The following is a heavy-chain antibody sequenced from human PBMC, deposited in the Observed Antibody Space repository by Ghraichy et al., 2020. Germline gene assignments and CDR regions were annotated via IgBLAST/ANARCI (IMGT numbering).Heavy chain of an antibody. CDR3: ARHGARWVAAAGNFDY. Sequence: SETLSLTCTVSGGSISSRSYYWVWIRPPPGKGLEWIGSIYYSGSTYYNPSLKSRVTISVDTSKNQFSLNLSSVTAADTSVYYCARHGARWVAAAGNFDYWGQGTLVTVSS. V-gene: IGHV4-39*07. CDR2: IYYSGST. CDR1: GGSISSRSYY. J-gene: IGHJ4*02. D-gene: IGHD6-13*01.